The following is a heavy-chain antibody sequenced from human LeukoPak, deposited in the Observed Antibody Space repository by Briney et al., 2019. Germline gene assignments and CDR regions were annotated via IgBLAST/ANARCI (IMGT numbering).Heavy chain of an antibody. J-gene: IGHJ6*03. Sequence: SETLSLTCTVSGGSISSYYWSWIRQPPGKGLEWIGYIYYSGSTNYNPSLKSRVTISVDTSKNQFSLKLSSVTAADTAVYYCARKGGPSSSWYYYYYYMDVWGKGTTVTISS. CDR2: IYYSGST. CDR1: GGSISSYY. D-gene: IGHD6-13*01. V-gene: IGHV4-59*12. CDR3: ARKGGPSSSWYYYYYYMDV.